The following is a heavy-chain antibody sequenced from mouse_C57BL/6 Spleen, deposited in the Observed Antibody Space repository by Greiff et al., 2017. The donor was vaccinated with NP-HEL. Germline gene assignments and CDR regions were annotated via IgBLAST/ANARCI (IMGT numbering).Heavy chain of an antibody. CDR2: IYPRSGNT. J-gene: IGHJ2*01. V-gene: IGHV1-81*01. CDR3: ARYYGSSYGYYFDY. Sequence: VQLQQSGAELARPGASVKLSCKASGYTFTSYGISWVKQRTGQGLEWIGEIYPRSGNTYYNEKFKGKATLTADKSSSTAYMELRSLTSEDSAVYFCARYYGSSYGYYFDYWGQGTTLTVSS. CDR1: GYTFTSYG. D-gene: IGHD1-1*01.